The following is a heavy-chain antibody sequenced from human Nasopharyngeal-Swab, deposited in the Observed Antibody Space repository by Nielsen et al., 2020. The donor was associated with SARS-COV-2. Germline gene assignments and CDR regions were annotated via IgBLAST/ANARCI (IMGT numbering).Heavy chain of an antibody. J-gene: IGHJ4*02. Sequence: GGSLRLSCVTSGFTFSRSGMHWVRQAPGKGLEWVAIISYDGSNKNYADSVKGRFTISKDNSKNTLYLQMNTLRAEDTAVYYCAKERFYSGSGKYPRDFDYWGQGALVTVSS. CDR2: ISYDGSNK. V-gene: IGHV3-30*18. CDR1: GFTFSRSG. CDR3: AKERFYSGSGKYPRDFDY. D-gene: IGHD3-10*01.